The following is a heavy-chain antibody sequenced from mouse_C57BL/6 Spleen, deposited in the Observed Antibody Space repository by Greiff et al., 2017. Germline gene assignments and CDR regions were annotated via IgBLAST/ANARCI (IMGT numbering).Heavy chain of an antibody. D-gene: IGHD1-1*01. CDR1: GYTFTSYW. V-gene: IGHV1-52*01. CDR2: IDPSDSET. CDR3: AKTVVDYYAMDY. J-gene: IGHJ4*01. Sequence: QVQLQQPGAELVRPGSSVKLSCKASGYTFTSYWMHWVKQRPIQGLEWIGNIDPSDSETHYNQKFKDKATLTVDKSSSTAYMQLSSLTSEDSAVYYCAKTVVDYYAMDYWGQGTSVTVSS.